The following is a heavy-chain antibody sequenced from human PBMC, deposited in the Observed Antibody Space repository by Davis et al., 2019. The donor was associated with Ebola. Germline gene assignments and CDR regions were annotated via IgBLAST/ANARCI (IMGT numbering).Heavy chain of an antibody. CDR2: IYYDGST. CDR1: GGSISSYY. D-gene: IGHD1/OR15-1a*01. J-gene: IGHJ4*02. CDR3: ARHPGGNNYDPWSYYFDY. Sequence: SETLSLTCTVSGGSISSYYWSWIRQPPGKGLEWIGYIYYDGSTNYNPSLKSRVTMLLDRSKAQFSLKLRSVTAADTAVYFCARHPGGNNYDPWSYYFDYWGLGLLVTVSS. V-gene: IGHV4-59*08.